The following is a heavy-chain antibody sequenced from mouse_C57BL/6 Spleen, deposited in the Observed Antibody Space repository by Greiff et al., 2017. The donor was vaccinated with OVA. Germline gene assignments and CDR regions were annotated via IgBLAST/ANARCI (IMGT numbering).Heavy chain of an antibody. Sequence: QVQLQQPGAELVRPGSSVKLSCKASGYTFTSYWMHWVKQRPIQGLEWIGNIDPSDSDTHYNQKFKDKATLTVDKSSSTAYMQLSSLTSEDSAVYYCASDNYWYFDVWGTGTTVTVSS. CDR3: ASDNYWYFDV. V-gene: IGHV1-52*01. J-gene: IGHJ1*03. CDR2: IDPSDSDT. CDR1: GYTFTSYW.